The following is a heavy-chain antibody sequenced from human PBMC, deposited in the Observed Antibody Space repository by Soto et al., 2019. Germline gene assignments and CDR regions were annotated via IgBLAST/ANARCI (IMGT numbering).Heavy chain of an antibody. D-gene: IGHD1-1*01. CDR2: IKTKTDGGTT. CDR3: TADFLRPGTIHY. V-gene: IGHV3-15*07. Sequence: GGSLRLSCAASGFSFSNAWMNWVRQAPGKGLEWVGRIKTKTDGGTTDYAAPVKGRFTISRDDSKNTLYLQMNSLMTEDTAVYYCTADFLRPGTIHYWGQGTLVTVSS. CDR1: GFSFSNAW. J-gene: IGHJ4*02.